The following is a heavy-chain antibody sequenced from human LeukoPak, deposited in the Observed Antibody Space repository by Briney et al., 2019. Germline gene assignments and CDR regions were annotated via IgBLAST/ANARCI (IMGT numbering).Heavy chain of an antibody. Sequence: GGSLRLSCAASGFTFDHYAMHWVRQAPGMGLEWVSGISWNSATIGYADSVKGRFTISRDNAKNSLYMQMDSLRVEDTALYYCVKDMGDYYDSSGFRRGYFFDYWGQGTLVTVSS. D-gene: IGHD3-22*01. CDR1: GFTFDHYA. CDR3: VKDMGDYYDSSGFRRGYFFDY. V-gene: IGHV3-9*01. CDR2: ISWNSATI. J-gene: IGHJ4*02.